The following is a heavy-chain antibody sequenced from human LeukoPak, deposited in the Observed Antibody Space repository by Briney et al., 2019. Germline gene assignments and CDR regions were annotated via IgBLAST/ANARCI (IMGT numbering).Heavy chain of an antibody. V-gene: IGHV4-34*01. CDR2: INHSGST. D-gene: IGHD6-19*01. Sequence: PSETLSPTCAVYGGSFSGYYWSWIRQPPGKGLEWIGEINHSGSTNYNPSLKSRVTISVDTSKNQFSLKLSSVTAADTAVYYCARTGYSSGWYGRSPFDYWGQGTLVTVSS. J-gene: IGHJ4*02. CDR3: ARTGYSSGWYGRSPFDY. CDR1: GGSFSGYY.